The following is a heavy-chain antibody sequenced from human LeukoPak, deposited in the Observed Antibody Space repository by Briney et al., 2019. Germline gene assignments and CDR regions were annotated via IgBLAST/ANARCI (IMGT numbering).Heavy chain of an antibody. J-gene: IGHJ4*02. CDR1: GFTFDDYT. CDR3: ARVNPTYSSGFDY. CDR2: IRWDGGST. Sequence: GGSLRLSCAASGFTFDDYTMHWVRQAPGKGLEWVSLIRWDGGSTYYADSVKGRFTISRDNSKNSLYLQMNSLRTEDTALYYCARVNPTYSSGFDYWGQGTLVTVSS. D-gene: IGHD6-19*01. V-gene: IGHV3-43*01.